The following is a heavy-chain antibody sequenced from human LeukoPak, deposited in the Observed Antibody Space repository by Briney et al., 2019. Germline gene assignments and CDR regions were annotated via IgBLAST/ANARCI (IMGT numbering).Heavy chain of an antibody. CDR3: TTRGGSFSIFDY. CDR1: GFTFTNAW. CDR2: IKSKTDGGTT. Sequence: GGSLRLSCAASGFTFTNAWMTWVRQAPGKGLDWVGLIKSKTDGGTTDYAAPVKGRFTISRDDSKNTLYLQMNSLKTEDTAVYYCTTRGGSFSIFDYWGQGTLVTVSS. D-gene: IGHD1-26*01. J-gene: IGHJ4*02. V-gene: IGHV3-15*01.